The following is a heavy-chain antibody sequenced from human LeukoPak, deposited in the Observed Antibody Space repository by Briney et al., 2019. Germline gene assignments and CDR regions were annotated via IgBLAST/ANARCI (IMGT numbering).Heavy chain of an antibody. CDR3: AIPTSGDGSFLIDY. V-gene: IGHV3-33*03. J-gene: IGHJ4*02. D-gene: IGHD1-26*01. CDR2: IWYDGSYT. Sequence: PGGSLRLSCAASGFTFSSYGMHWVRQAPGKGLEWVAVIWYDGSYTYYAESVKGRFTISRDNSRNTLYLQMSSLRAEDTAVYYCAIPTSGDGSFLIDYWGQGTRVIVSS. CDR1: GFTFSSYG.